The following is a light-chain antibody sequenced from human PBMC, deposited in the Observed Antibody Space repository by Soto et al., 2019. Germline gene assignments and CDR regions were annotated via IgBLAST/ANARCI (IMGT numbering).Light chain of an antibody. Sequence: DIVMTETPDSLAVSLGDRATINGKSSQSVLYSSNNKNYLAWYQQKQEQHHKLLIYWASTPESEVPDRCSVRGDGTDFTLTISSLQAEEVSVYYCQKYYRTPPTFGQGTKVEIK. CDR2: WAS. CDR3: QKYYRTPPT. J-gene: IGKJ1*01. V-gene: IGKV4-1*01. CDR1: QSVLYSSNNKNY.